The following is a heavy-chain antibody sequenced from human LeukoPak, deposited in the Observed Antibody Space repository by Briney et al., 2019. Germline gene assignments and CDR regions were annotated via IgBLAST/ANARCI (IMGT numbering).Heavy chain of an antibody. Sequence: GGSLRLSCAASGFTFSSYAMSWVRQAPGKGLEWVSTISGSGGSTNYADSVRGRFTISGDNSKNTLYLQMSSLRAEDTAVYYCARDSGSYDWGQGTLVTVSS. D-gene: IGHD1-26*01. CDR3: ARDSGSYD. CDR2: ISGSGGST. V-gene: IGHV3-23*01. CDR1: GFTFSSYA. J-gene: IGHJ4*02.